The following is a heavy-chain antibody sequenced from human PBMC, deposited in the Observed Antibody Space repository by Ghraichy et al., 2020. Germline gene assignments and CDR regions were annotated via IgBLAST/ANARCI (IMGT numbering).Heavy chain of an antibody. J-gene: IGHJ3*02. Sequence: GESLNISCAASGFTFSSYSMNWVRQAPGKGLEWVSSISSSSSYIYYADSVKGRFTISRDNAKNSLYLQMNSLRAEDTAVYYCARSSSFTMIVVVTPGAFDIWGQGTMVTVSS. CDR3: ARSSSFTMIVVVTPGAFDI. CDR2: ISSSSSYI. CDR1: GFTFSSYS. D-gene: IGHD3-22*01. V-gene: IGHV3-21*01.